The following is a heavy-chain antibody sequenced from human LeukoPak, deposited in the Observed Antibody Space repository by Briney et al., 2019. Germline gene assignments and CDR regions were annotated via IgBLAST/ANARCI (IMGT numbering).Heavy chain of an antibody. V-gene: IGHV1-46*01. D-gene: IGHD1-26*01. Sequence: GASVKVSCKASGYTFISYYMHWVRQAPGQGLEWMGIINPSGDSTSYAQKFQGRVTMTRDTSTSTVYMELSSLRSEDTAVYYCAGGVLNPGGSDAFDIWAKGQWSPSLQ. J-gene: IGHJ3*02. CDR2: INPSGDST. CDR1: GYTFISYY. CDR3: AGGVLNPGGSDAFDI.